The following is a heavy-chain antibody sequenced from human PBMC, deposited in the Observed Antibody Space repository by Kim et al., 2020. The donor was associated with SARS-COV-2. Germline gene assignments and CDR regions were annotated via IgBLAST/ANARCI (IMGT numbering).Heavy chain of an antibody. CDR1: GFTFSSYW. Sequence: GGSLRLSCAASGFTFSSYWMTWVRQAPGQGLEWVATIKNDGSETYYVDSVKGRFTFSRDNADNSLYLQMNSLRVEDTALYYCARGHYAMDLWGQGTTVTVSS. J-gene: IGHJ6*02. V-gene: IGHV3-7*03. CDR2: IKNDGSET. CDR3: ARGHYAMDL.